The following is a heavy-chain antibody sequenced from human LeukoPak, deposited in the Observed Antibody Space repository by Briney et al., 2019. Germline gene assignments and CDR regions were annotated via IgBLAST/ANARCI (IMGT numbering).Heavy chain of an antibody. CDR2: IIPIFGTA. V-gene: IGHV1-69*13. J-gene: IGHJ4*02. CDR1: GGTFSSYA. D-gene: IGHD3-22*01. CDR3: AREGNYYDSSGYYGGVDY. Sequence: GASVKVSCKASGGTFSSYAISGVRQAPGQGLEWMGGIIPIFGTANYAQKFQGRVTITADESTSTAYIELSSLRSEDTAVYYCAREGNYYDSSGYYGGVDYWGQGTLVTVSS.